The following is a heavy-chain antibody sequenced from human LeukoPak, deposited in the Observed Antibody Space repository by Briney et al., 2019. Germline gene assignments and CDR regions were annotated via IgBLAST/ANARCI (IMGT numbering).Heavy chain of an antibody. Sequence: SETLSLTCTVSGVSISSGGYYWSWIRQPPGKGLEWIGYIYHSGSTYYNPSLKSRVTISVDTSKNQFSLKLSSVTAADTAVYYCAREFSGNWFDPWGQGTLVTVSS. CDR3: AREFSGNWFDP. CDR2: IYHSGST. V-gene: IGHV4-30-2*01. CDR1: GVSISSGGYY. D-gene: IGHD3-10*01. J-gene: IGHJ5*02.